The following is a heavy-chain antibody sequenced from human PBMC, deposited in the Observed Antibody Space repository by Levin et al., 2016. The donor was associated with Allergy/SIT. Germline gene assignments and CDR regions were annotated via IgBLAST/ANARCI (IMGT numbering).Heavy chain of an antibody. CDR2: ISNDGSNK. D-gene: IGHD1-1*01. J-gene: IGHJ4*02. CDR1: GFTFSSFD. Sequence: GGSLRLSCAASGFTFSSFDMHWVRQAPGKGLEWVAVISNDGSNKYYGDSVKGRATISRDNSKNTLHLQVNSLRAEDTAVYYCAKGWKRGYFDSWGQGTLVTVSS. CDR3: AKGWKRGYFDS. V-gene: IGHV3-30*18.